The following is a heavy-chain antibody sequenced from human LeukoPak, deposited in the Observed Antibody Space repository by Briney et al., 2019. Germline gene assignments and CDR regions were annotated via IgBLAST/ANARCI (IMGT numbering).Heavy chain of an antibody. CDR1: GFTFDEYT. CDR3: AKDAGLYYYYYTDV. J-gene: IGHJ6*03. CDR2: ISWDGGST. V-gene: IGHV3-43*01. Sequence: GGSLRLSCAASGFTFDEYTMHWVRQAPGKGLEWVSLISWDGGSTYYADSVKGRFTVSRDNSKNSLYLQMNSLRTEDTALYYCAKDAGLYYYYYTDVWGEGTTVTISS. D-gene: IGHD6-13*01.